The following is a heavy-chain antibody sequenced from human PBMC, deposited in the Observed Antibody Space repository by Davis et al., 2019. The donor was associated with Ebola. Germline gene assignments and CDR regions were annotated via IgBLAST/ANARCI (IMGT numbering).Heavy chain of an antibody. V-gene: IGHV1-18*04. Sequence: ASVKVSCKASGYIFTSYGISWVRQAPGQGLEWMGWISGYNGNTHYAQKFQGRVTMTRNTSISTAYMELSSLRSEDTAVYYCARGRGRFGELIKNWFDPWGQGTLVTVSS. CDR2: ISGYNGNT. CDR3: ARGRGRFGELIKNWFDP. J-gene: IGHJ5*02. D-gene: IGHD3-10*01. CDR1: GYIFTSYG.